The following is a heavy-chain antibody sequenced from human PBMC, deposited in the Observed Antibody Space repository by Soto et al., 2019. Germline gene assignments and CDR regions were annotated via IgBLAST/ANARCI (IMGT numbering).Heavy chain of an antibody. CDR1: GGSVSSGIYY. D-gene: IGHD5-18*01. CDR2: IYYSGST. J-gene: IGHJ3*02. CDR3: ARGVARYSYAVIGAFDI. V-gene: IGHV4-61*01. Sequence: SETLSLTCTVSGGSVSSGIYYWSWIRHPPGKGLEWIGYIYYSGSTNYNPSLKSRVTISVDTSKNQFSLKLSSVTAADTAVYYCARGVARYSYAVIGAFDIWGQGTMVTVSS.